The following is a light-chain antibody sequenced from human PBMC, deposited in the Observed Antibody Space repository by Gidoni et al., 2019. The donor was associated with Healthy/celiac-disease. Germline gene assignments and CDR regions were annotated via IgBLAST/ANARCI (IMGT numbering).Light chain of an antibody. CDR1: QSISSW. J-gene: IGKJ1*01. Sequence: DIQMTQSPSTLSASVGDRVTITCRASQSISSWLAWYQQKPGKAPKFLIYKAFSLESGVPSRFSGSGSGTEFTLTISSLQPDDFATYYCQQYNSYPWTFGQGTKVETK. CDR2: KAF. V-gene: IGKV1-5*03. CDR3: QQYNSYPWT.